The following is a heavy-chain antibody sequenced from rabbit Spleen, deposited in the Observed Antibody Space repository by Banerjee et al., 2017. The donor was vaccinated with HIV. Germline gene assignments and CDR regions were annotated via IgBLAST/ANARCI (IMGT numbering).Heavy chain of an antibody. V-gene: IGHV1S45*01. J-gene: IGHJ4*01. D-gene: IGHD2-1*01. CDR3: ARRINGGDRYFNL. CDR1: GFSFSNKAV. CDR2: INTYTAKS. Sequence: QEQLVESGGGLVKPEGSLKLSCTASGFSFSNKAVMCWVRQTPGKGLEWIACINTYTAKSVYATWATGRFTISRTSSTTVTLQMTSLTAADTATYFCARRINGGDRYFNLWGQGTLVTVS.